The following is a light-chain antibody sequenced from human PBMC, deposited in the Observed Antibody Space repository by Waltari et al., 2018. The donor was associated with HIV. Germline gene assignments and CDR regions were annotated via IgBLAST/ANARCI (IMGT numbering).Light chain of an antibody. CDR3: CSYAGTYTYVL. Sequence: QSALTQPRSVSGSPGQSVTISCTGTSSDVGGYDSVSWYLQHPGKAPQLIIYEVIKRPSGVPARFSGSKSCQTASLTISGLQTEDEADYFCCSYAGTYTYVLFGGGTKLTVL. V-gene: IGLV2-11*01. J-gene: IGLJ3*02. CDR2: EVI. CDR1: SSDVGGYDS.